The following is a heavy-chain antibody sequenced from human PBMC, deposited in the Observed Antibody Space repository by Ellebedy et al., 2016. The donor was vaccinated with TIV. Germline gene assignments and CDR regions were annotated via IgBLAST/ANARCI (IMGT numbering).Heavy chain of an antibody. V-gene: IGHV4-31*03. CDR2: IRNSGSS. J-gene: IGHJ4*02. D-gene: IGHD3-10*01. CDR3: ARDLDD. Sequence: MPSESLSLTCTVSGGSISSGGYYWSWIRQVPGKGLEWIGYIRNSGSSYYNPSLKSRVTISVDTSKNQFSLKLSSVTAADTAVYYCARDLDDWGQGTLVTVSS. CDR1: GGSISSGGYY.